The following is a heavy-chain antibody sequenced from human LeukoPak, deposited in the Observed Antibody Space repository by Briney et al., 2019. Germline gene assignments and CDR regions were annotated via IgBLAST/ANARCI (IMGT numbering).Heavy chain of an antibody. V-gene: IGHV3-11*06. Sequence: KPGGSLRLSCAASGFTFSDYYMSWIRQAPGKGLEWVSYISSSSSYANYADSVKGRFTISRDNAKNSLYLQMNSLRAEDTAVYYCARGDYYGSGSCYKFDYWGQGTLVTVSS. CDR2: ISSSSSYA. CDR1: GFTFSDYY. J-gene: IGHJ4*02. D-gene: IGHD3-10*01. CDR3: ARGDYYGSGSCYKFDY.